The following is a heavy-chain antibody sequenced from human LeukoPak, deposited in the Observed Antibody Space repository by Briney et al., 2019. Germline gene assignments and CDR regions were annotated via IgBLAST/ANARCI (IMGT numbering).Heavy chain of an antibody. CDR3: ARMCSSSSCPFDY. J-gene: IGHJ4*02. CDR1: GGSISTFY. CDR2: IYTTGST. Sequence: PSETLSLTCAVSGGSISTFYWTWIRQPPGEGLEWIWYIYTTGSTNYNPSLKSRVTMSVDTSKNQFSLKVSSVTSADTAVYYCARMCSSSSCPFDYWGQGTLVTVSS. D-gene: IGHD2-2*01. V-gene: IGHV4-4*09.